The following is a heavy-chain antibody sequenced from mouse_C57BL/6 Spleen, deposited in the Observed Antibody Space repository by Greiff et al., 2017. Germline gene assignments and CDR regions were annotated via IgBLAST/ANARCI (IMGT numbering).Heavy chain of an antibody. CDR1: GFTFSDYG. CDR2: ISSGSSTI. V-gene: IGHV5-17*01. J-gene: IGHJ1*03. D-gene: IGHD2-3*01. CDR3: ARNYDGYYWYFDV. Sequence: EVKLMESGGGLVKPGGSLKLSCAASGFTFSDYGMHWVRLAPEKGLEWVAYISSGSSTIYYADTVKGRFTISRDNAKNTLFLQMTSLRSEDTAMYYCARNYDGYYWYFDVWGTGTTVTVSS.